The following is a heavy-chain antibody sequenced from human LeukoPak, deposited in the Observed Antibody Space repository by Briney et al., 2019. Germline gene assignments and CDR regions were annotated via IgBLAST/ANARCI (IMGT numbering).Heavy chain of an antibody. V-gene: IGHV3-48*01. Sequence: AGGSLRLSCAASGFSFRYYSMNWVRQAPGKGLEWLAYVGTDSGIINYSDSVKGRFTISRDNSKNTLYLQMNSLRAEDTAVYYCARRAGAYSHPYDYWGQGTLVTVSS. CDR3: ARRAGAYSHPYDY. J-gene: IGHJ4*02. CDR1: GFSFRYYS. D-gene: IGHD4/OR15-4a*01. CDR2: VGTDSGII.